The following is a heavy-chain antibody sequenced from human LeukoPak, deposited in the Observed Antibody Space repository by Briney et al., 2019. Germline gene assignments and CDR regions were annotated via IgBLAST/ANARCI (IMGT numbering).Heavy chain of an antibody. Sequence: GGSLRLSCAASGFTFSDYYMSWIRQAPGKGLEWVSYISSSGSTIYYADSVKGRFTISSDNAKNSLYLQMNSLRAEDTAVYYCARDYAYYYESSGYQWGEGTLVTVSA. V-gene: IGHV3-11*01. CDR2: ISSSGSTI. J-gene: IGHJ4*02. CDR3: ARDYAYYYESSGYQ. CDR1: GFTFSDYY. D-gene: IGHD3-22*01.